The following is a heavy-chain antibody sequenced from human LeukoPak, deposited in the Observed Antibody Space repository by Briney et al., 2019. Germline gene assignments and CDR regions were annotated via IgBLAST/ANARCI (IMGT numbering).Heavy chain of an antibody. V-gene: IGHV4-59*01. CDR1: GGSLSSYY. D-gene: IGHD2-21*01. Sequence: PSENLSLTCSVSGGSLSSYYWSWIRQPPGKELEWIGYIYYSGSTNYNPSLKSRVTISLDTSKNQFSLKLSSVSAADTAVYYCARYSNAVAGARWFDHWGQGTLVTVSS. J-gene: IGHJ5*02. CDR2: IYYSGST. CDR3: ARYSNAVAGARWFDH.